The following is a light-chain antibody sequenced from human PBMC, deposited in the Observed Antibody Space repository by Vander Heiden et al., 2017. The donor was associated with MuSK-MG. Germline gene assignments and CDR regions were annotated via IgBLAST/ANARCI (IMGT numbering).Light chain of an antibody. CDR2: EVS. CDR3: IAYTSISTYV. CDR1: SSDVGGYNY. J-gene: IGLJ1*01. Sequence: QSALTPPASVSGSPGQSLTISCTGTSSDVGGYNYVSWDQQHPGKALKLMIYEVSNRPSGVPNRFSGSKSGNTASLTISGLQAEDEADYYGIAYTSISTYVFGTGTKVTVL. V-gene: IGLV2-14*01.